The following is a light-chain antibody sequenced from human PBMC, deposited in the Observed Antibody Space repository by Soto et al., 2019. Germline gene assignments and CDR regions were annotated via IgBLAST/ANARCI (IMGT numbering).Light chain of an antibody. Sequence: EIVMTQSPATLSVSPGERATLSCRASHNINSNLAWYQQRPGQAPRLLIYGASTRATGIPARFSGSGSGTEFTLTLSSLQSEYFAVYYCQQYNTWSLSLTFGGGTKIEIK. V-gene: IGKV3-15*01. CDR1: HNINSN. J-gene: IGKJ4*01. CDR2: GAS. CDR3: QQYNTWSLSLT.